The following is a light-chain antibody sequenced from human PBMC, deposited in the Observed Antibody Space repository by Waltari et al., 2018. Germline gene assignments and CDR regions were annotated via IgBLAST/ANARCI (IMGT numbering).Light chain of an antibody. CDR1: SSDVGGYNY. V-gene: IGLV2-14*03. CDR3: SSYTSSSPWV. CDR2: DVS. Sequence: QSALTQPAPVSGSPGQSITISCPGTSSDVGGYNYVSWSQHHPGKAPKLMIYDVSKRPSGVSNRFSGSKSGNTASLTISGLQAEDEADYYCSSYTSSSPWVFGGGTKLTVL. J-gene: IGLJ3*02.